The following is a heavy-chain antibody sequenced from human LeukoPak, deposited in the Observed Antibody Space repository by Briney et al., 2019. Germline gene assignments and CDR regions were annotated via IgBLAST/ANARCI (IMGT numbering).Heavy chain of an antibody. D-gene: IGHD2-15*01. V-gene: IGHV4-39*07. Sequence: SETLSLTCAVSGGSISGRSYFWGWIRQPPGKGLEWIVSIYYSGSTYYNPSLKTRVTISVDTSKNHFSLNLSSVTAADTAVYYCARDCPAYCNGGSCYYYYYMDVWGKGTTVTVSS. J-gene: IGHJ6*03. CDR1: GGSISGRSYF. CDR3: ARDCPAYCNGGSCYYYYYMDV. CDR2: IYYSGST.